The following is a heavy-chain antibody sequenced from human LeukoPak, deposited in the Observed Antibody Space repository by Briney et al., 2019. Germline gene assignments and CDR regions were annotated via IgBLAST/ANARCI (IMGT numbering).Heavy chain of an antibody. CDR1: GFTFSSYA. CDR2: ISYDGSNK. D-gene: IGHD4-23*01. V-gene: IGHV3-30-3*01. Sequence: GGSLRLSCAASGFTFSSYAMHWVRQAPGKGLEWVAVISYDGSNKYYADSVKGRFTISRDNSKNTLYLQMNSLRAEDTAVYYCARDRWPPTTWGQGTLATVSS. CDR3: ARDRWPPTT. J-gene: IGHJ4*02.